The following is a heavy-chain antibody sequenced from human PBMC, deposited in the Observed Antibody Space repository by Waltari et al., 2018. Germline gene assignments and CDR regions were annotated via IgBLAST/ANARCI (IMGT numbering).Heavy chain of an antibody. J-gene: IGHJ5*02. Sequence: EVQLVESGGGLVQPGGSLRPSCAASGFTFRRSWIHGVRQGPGKGLVWVSRTNGDGSSTSYADSVKRRFTLSRDNAKNTLYLQMNSLRVEDTAVYYCVRATLVGASTRAGLDPWGQGTLVTVSS. CDR2: TNGDGSST. CDR3: VRATLVGASTRAGLDP. CDR1: GFTFRRSW. V-gene: IGHV3-74*01. D-gene: IGHD1-26*01.